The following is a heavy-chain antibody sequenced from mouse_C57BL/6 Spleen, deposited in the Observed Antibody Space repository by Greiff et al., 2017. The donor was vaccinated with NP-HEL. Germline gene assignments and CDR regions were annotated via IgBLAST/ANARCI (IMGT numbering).Heavy chain of an antibody. CDR2: INTFNFCT. D-gene: IGHD1-1*01. J-gene: IGHJ1*03. CDR1: FSPFPLSF. Sequence: VQLQQPGPELPPPFSSFPLSFPSSFSPFPLSFLPFFPPLPFQVLYFILSINTFNFCTNYNYNFNINATLTVDKSSSTAYMQLSSLTSEDSAVYYCARDYYGSSRYWYFDVWGTGTTVTVSS. V-gene: IGHV1-53*01. CDR3: ARDYYGSSRYWYFDV.